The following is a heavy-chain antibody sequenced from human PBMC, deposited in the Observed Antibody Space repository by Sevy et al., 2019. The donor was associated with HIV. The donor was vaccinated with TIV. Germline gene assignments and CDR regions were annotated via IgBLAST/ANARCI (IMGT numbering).Heavy chain of an antibody. Sequence: SETLSLTCAVSGGSISSGGYSWSWIRQPPGKGLEWIGYIYHSGSTYYNPSLKSRVTISVDRSKNQFSLKLSSVTAADTAVYYCARVRERGNYFDYWGQGTLVTVSS. CDR3: ARVRERGNYFDY. CDR2: IYHSGST. J-gene: IGHJ4*02. CDR1: GGSISSGGYS. D-gene: IGHD1-1*01. V-gene: IGHV4-30-2*01.